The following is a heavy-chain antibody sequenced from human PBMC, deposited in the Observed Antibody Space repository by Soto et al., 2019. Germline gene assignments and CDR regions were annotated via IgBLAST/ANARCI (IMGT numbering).Heavy chain of an antibody. CDR2: IYNDGTT. CDR3: AREVRGGFTGIFDQ. CDR1: GDSISDYFY. J-gene: IGHJ4*02. V-gene: IGHV4-4*07. D-gene: IGHD2-15*01. Sequence: QVQLQGSGPGQVKPSETLSLTYTVSGDSISDYFYWSWIRQPAGKGLEWIGRIYNDGTTKYNPSLKSLGTLSLDKSKNQFSLRLSSLTAADTAVYYFAREVRGGFTGIFDQWGRGSRVTVSS.